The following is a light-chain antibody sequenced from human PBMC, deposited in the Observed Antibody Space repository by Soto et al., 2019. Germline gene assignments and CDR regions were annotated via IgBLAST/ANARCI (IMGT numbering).Light chain of an antibody. CDR2: KAS. CDR3: QQYYRYPWT. CDR1: QSVDTC. V-gene: IGKV1-5*03. Sequence: DIQMTQSPSTLSASVGDRATITCRASQSVDTCLAWDQQKPGKAPHLLIYKASSLEAGVPSRFNGSGSVTQFTLTISSLQPDDLATYYCQQYYRYPWTFGQGTKVEIK. J-gene: IGKJ1*01.